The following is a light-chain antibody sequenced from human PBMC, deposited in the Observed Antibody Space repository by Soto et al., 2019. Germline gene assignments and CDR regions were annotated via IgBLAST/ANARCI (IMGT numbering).Light chain of an antibody. CDR1: QDISNY. CDR2: VAS. Sequence: AIRMTQSPSSLSASRGDRVTITCRASQDISNYLAWYQEKPGKAPKLLIYVASTLQSGVPSRFSGSGSGTDFTLTISCLQSEDFATYYCQQYNNWPGTFGQGTKVEIK. V-gene: IGKV1-8*01. CDR3: QQYNNWPGT. J-gene: IGKJ1*01.